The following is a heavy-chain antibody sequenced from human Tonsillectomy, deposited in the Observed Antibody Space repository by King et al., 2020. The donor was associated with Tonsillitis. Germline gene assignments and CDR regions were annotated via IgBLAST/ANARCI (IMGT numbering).Heavy chain of an antibody. CDR2: IDPSDFYT. CDR3: ASARDTTMLKG. V-gene: IGHV5-10-1*03. D-gene: IGHD5-18*01. CDR1: GYSLSSYW. J-gene: IGHJ4*02. Sequence: VQLVESGAEVKKPGESLRISCQDSGYSLSSYWINWVRQMPGKGLEWMGRIDPSDFYTNYIPSFQGHVIISVAKSISTAYLQWSSLKASDTAMYYCASARDTTMLKGWGQGTLVTVSS.